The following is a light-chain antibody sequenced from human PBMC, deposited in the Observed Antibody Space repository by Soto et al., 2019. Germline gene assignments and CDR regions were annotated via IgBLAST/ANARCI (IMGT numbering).Light chain of an antibody. J-gene: IGKJ4*01. CDR2: DAS. CDR1: QGISSA. V-gene: IGKV1-13*02. CDR3: QQLGG. Sequence: AIQLTQSPSSLSASVGDRVTITCRARQGISSALAWYQQKPGKAPKLLIYDASSLESGVPSRFSGSGSGTDFTLTISSLQPEDFATYYCQQLGGFGGGTKVEIK.